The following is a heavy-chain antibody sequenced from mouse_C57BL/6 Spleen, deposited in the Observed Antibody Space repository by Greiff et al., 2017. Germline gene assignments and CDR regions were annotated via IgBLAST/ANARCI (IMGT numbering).Heavy chain of an antibody. D-gene: IGHD2-4*01. Sequence: QVQLQQPGAELVKPGASVKVSCKASGYTFTSYWMHWVKQRPGQGLEWIGRIHPSDSDTNYNQKFKGKATLTVDKSSSTAYMQLNSLTSEDSAVDYCASIYYNYDAFAYWGQGTLVTVAA. CDR3: ASIYYNYDAFAY. V-gene: IGHV1-74*01. CDR2: IHPSDSDT. CDR1: GYTFTSYW. J-gene: IGHJ3*01.